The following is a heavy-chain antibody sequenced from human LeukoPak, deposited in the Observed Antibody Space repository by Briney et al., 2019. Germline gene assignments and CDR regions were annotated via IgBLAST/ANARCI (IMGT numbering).Heavy chain of an antibody. Sequence: GGSLRLSCAASGFTFSSYAMSWVRQAPGKGLEWVSAISGSGGSTYYADSVKGRFTISRDNSKNTLYLQMNSLRAEDTAVYYCAKTVRRTTNTLRFLEWLLSTSDYWGQGTLVTVSS. V-gene: IGHV3-23*01. CDR3: AKTVRRTTNTLRFLEWLLSTSDY. CDR2: ISGSGGST. J-gene: IGHJ4*02. CDR1: GFTFSSYA. D-gene: IGHD3-3*01.